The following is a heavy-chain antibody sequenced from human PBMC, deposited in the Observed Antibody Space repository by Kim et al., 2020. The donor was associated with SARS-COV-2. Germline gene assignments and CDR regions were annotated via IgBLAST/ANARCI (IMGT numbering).Heavy chain of an antibody. Sequence: DSVKGRFTISRDNSKNTLYLQMNSLGAEDTAVYYCARADYDYVWGSYAPTYWGQGTLVTVSS. D-gene: IGHD3-16*01. V-gene: IGHV3-30*01. J-gene: IGHJ4*02. CDR3: ARADYDYVWGSYAPTY.